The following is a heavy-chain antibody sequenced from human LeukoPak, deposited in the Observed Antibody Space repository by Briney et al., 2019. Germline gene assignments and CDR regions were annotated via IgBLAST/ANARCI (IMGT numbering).Heavy chain of an antibody. D-gene: IGHD2-15*01. CDR2: ISGSGGST. V-gene: IGHV3-23*01. CDR1: GFTFSSYA. Sequence: GGSLRLSCAASGFTFSSYAMSWVRQAPGKGLEWVSAISGSGGSTYYADSVKGRFTISRDNSKNTLYLQMSSLRAEDTAVYYCANDYESGDIVVVVAAFDYFDYWGQGTLVTVSS. J-gene: IGHJ4*02. CDR3: ANDYESGDIVVVVAAFDYFDY.